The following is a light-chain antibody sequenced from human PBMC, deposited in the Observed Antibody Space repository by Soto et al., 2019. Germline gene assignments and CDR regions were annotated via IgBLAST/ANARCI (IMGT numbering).Light chain of an antibody. CDR3: QQYNNWPPLYT. CDR1: QSVSSN. J-gene: IGKJ2*01. Sequence: EIVMTQSPATLSVSPGERATLSCRASQSVSSNLAWYQQKPGQAPRLLIYGASTRATGIPARFSGSGSGTEFTLTISSLQFEDFAVYYCQQYNNWPPLYTFGQGPKREIK. V-gene: IGKV3-15*01. CDR2: GAS.